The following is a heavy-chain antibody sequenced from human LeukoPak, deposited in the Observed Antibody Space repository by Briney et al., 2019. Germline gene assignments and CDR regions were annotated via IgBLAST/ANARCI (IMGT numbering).Heavy chain of an antibody. J-gene: IGHJ5*02. D-gene: IGHD2-2*01. Sequence: SETLSLTCTVSGGSISSSSYCWGWIRQPPGKGLEWIGSIYYSGSTYYNPSLKSRGTISVDTSKKQFSLKLSSVTAADTAVYYCARRGQGYCSSTSCPPAGNWFDPWGRGTLVTVSS. CDR1: GGSISSSSYC. CDR3: ARRGQGYCSSTSCPPAGNWFDP. CDR2: IYYSGST. V-gene: IGHV4-39*01.